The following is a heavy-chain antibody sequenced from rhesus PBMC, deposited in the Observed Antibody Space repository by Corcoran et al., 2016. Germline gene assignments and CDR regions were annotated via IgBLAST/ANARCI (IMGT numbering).Heavy chain of an antibody. J-gene: IGHJ4*01. CDR3: ARRDWGDFD. D-gene: IGHD3-34*01. CDR1: GGSISDYYY. CDR2: IYGGGCRP. V-gene: IGHV4-143*01. Sequence: QVQLQESGPGLVKPSETLSLTCAVYGGSISDYYYWSWIRQPPGKGLEWIGQIYGGGCRPYSNPPLKSRGPVSKDPAKNRCSRGVSSVTAADTAVYYCARRDWGDFDWGQGVLVTVSS.